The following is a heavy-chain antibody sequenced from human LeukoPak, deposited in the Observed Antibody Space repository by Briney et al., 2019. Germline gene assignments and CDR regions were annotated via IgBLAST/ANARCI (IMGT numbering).Heavy chain of an antibody. CDR1: GVSISSYY. V-gene: IGHV4-4*09. D-gene: IGHD6-6*01. J-gene: IGHJ4*02. CDR3: ASLTRLSTSPDRYYLDY. Sequence: SETLSLTCTVSGVSISSYYWSWIRQPPGKGLEWIGYIYTSGGTNYIPSLKGRVTISIDTSKNQFSLKLSSVTAADSAVYYCASLTRLSTSPDRYYLDYWGQGTLVTVSS. CDR2: IYTSGGT.